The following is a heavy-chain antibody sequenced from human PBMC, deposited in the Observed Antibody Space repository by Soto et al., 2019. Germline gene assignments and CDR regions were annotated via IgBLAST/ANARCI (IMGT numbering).Heavy chain of an antibody. CDR2: IDPSDSYT. V-gene: IGHV5-10-1*01. D-gene: IGHD2-21*02. Sequence: PVESLPISCQGSGDSFISYWLSWVRQITGKGLEWMGRIDPSDSYTNYSPSFQGHVTISADKSITTAYLQWSSLKASDTAMYYCARGFSGGDADWFDPWGQGTLLTVSA. CDR3: ARGFSGGDADWFDP. J-gene: IGHJ5*02. CDR1: GDSFISYW.